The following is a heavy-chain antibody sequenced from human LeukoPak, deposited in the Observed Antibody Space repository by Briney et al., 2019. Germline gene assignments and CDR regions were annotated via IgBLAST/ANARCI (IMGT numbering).Heavy chain of an antibody. V-gene: IGHV4-39*07. J-gene: IGHJ4*02. D-gene: IGHD6-13*01. CDR2: INHSGNT. CDR3: ARGGAAAGLDY. CDR1: GGSISSSSYY. Sequence: SETLSLTCTVSGGSISSSSYYWGWIRQPPGKGLEWIGEINHSGNTNYNPSLKSRVTISVDTSKNQFSLKLTSVTAADTAVYYCARGGAAAGLDYWGQGTLVTVSS.